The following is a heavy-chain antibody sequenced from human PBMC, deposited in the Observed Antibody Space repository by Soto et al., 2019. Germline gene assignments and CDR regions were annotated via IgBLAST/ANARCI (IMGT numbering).Heavy chain of an antibody. Sequence: ASVKVSCKASGYTFTGYYMHWVRQAPGQGLEWMGWINPNSGGTNYAQKFEGRVTMTRDTSISTAYMELSRLRSDDTAVYYCARAERIAAALWFEPLWQETRGPVSS. D-gene: IGHD6-13*01. V-gene: IGHV1-2*02. CDR1: GYTFTGYY. J-gene: IGHJ5*02. CDR2: INPNSGGT. CDR3: ARAERIAAALWFEP.